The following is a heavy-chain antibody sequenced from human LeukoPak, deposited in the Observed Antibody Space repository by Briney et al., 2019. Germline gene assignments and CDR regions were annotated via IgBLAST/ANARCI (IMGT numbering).Heavy chain of an antibody. Sequence: ASVKVSCKASGYTFTSYGISWVRQAPGQGLEWMGWISAYNGNTNYAQKLQGRVTITTDTSTSTAYMELRSLRSDDTAVYYCGRGLRLGELSLLIGYWGQGTLVTVSS. CDR3: GRGLRLGELSLLIGY. CDR1: GYTFTSYG. J-gene: IGHJ4*02. V-gene: IGHV1-18*01. D-gene: IGHD3-16*02. CDR2: ISAYNGNT.